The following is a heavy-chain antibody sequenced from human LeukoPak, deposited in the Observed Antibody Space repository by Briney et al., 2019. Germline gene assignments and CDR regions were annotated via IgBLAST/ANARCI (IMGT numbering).Heavy chain of an antibody. CDR2: MYYSGST. D-gene: IGHD3-22*01. Sequence: PSQTLSLTCTVSGGSISSGDYYWGWLRQPPGKGLEWIAYMYYSGSTYYNPSLKSRVTMSADTSKNQLSLKLSSVTAADTAVYYCARPYYYDSRIDHWGQGILVTVSS. CDR1: GGSISSGDYY. J-gene: IGHJ5*02. V-gene: IGHV4-30-4*01. CDR3: ARPYYYDSRIDH.